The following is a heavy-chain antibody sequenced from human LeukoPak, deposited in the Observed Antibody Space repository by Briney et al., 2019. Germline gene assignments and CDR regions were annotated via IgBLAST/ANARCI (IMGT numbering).Heavy chain of an antibody. V-gene: IGHV4-30-4*07. CDR1: GDSLSGGGYS. CDR3: ARVVAAAGNNWFDP. Sequence: PSETLSLTCAVSGDSLSGGGYSWSWSRHTPGKGLEWIAYIHDRGRTYTNPSLKSRLSISIDTSKNQFSLKLNSVTAADTAVYYCARVVAAAGNNWFDPWGQGTLVTVSS. D-gene: IGHD6-13*01. J-gene: IGHJ5*02. CDR2: IHDRGRT.